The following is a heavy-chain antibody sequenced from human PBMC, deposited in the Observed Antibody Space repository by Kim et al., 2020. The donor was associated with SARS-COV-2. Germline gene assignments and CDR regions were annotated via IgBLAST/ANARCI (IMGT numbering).Heavy chain of an antibody. Sequence: GGSLRLSCAASGFTFSSYSMNWVRQAPGKGLEWVSYISSSSSTIYYADSVKGRFTISRDNAKNSLYLQMNSLRAEDTAVYYCALLYDFWSGSLPEDAFDIWGQGTMVTFSS. V-gene: IGHV3-48*04. CDR1: GFTFSSYS. CDR3: ALLYDFWSGSLPEDAFDI. J-gene: IGHJ3*02. D-gene: IGHD3-3*01. CDR2: ISSSSSTI.